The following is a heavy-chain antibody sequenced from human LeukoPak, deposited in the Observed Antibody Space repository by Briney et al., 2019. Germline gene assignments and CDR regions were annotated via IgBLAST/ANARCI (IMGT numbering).Heavy chain of an antibody. D-gene: IGHD3-10*01. CDR1: GFTFSGYS. CDR2: IKQDGSEK. Sequence: GGSLRLSCGASGFTFSGYSMNWVRQAPGKGLEWVANIKQDGSEKYYVDSVKGRFTISRDNAKNSLYLQMNSLRAEDTAVYYCATNYYGSGKKGWGQGTLVTVSS. V-gene: IGHV3-7*01. CDR3: ATNYYGSGKKG. J-gene: IGHJ4*02.